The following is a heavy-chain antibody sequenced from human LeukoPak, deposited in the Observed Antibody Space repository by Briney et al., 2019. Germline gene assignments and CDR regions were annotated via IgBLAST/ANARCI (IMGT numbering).Heavy chain of an antibody. CDR1: GGSIRSTSYY. CDR2: IYYSGST. J-gene: IGHJ3*02. D-gene: IGHD6-13*01. Sequence: SETLSLTCTVSGGSIRSTSYYWGWLRQPPGKGLEWIGSIYYSGSTYYNPSLKSRVTISVDTSKNQLSLKLSSVTAADTAVYYCARDLYSSRTNDAFVIWGQGTMVTVSS. CDR3: ARDLYSSRTNDAFVI. V-gene: IGHV4-39*07.